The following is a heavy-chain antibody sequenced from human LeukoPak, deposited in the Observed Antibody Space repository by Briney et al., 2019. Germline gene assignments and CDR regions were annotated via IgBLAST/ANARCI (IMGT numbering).Heavy chain of an antibody. CDR3: ARQPPLRDFWSGFSYYYGMDV. CDR1: GGSISSYY. Sequence: PSETLSLTCTVSGGSISSYYWSWIRQPPGKGLEWIGYIYYSGSTNYNPSLKSRVTISVDTSKNQFSLKLSSVTAADTAVYYCARQPPLRDFWSGFSYYYGMDVWGQGTTVTVS. J-gene: IGHJ6*02. D-gene: IGHD3-3*01. CDR2: IYYSGST. V-gene: IGHV4-59*01.